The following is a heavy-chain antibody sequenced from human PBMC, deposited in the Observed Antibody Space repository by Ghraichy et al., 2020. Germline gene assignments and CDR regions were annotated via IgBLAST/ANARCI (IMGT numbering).Heavy chain of an antibody. CDR1: GYSFPSYH. CDR2: INPSGGST. J-gene: IGHJ6*02. Sequence: ASVKVSCKASGYSFPSYHMHWVRQAPGQGLEWMGMINPSGGSTSYAQKFQGRVTMTRDTSTSTVYMELTSLRSEDTAMFYCARDFVPHYDFWSGDPGFYVMDVWGQGTTVTVSS. D-gene: IGHD3-3*01. CDR3: ARDFVPHYDFWSGDPGFYVMDV. V-gene: IGHV1-46*01.